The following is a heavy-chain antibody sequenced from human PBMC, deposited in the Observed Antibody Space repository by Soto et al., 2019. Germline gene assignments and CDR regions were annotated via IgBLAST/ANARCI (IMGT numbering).Heavy chain of an antibody. Sequence: ASVQVSCKTSGGTFGSYAMHWVHQAPGQRLEWMGWINAGNGNTKYSQKFQGRVTITRDTSASTAYMELSSLRSEDTAVYYCATDTGYSSLPDYWGQGTLVTVSS. CDR3: ATDTGYSSLPDY. CDR2: INAGNGNT. V-gene: IGHV1-3*01. J-gene: IGHJ4*02. CDR1: GGTFGSYA. D-gene: IGHD6-13*01.